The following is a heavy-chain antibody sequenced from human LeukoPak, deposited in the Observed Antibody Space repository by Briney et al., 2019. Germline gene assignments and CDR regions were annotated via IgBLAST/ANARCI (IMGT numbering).Heavy chain of an antibody. V-gene: IGHV3-7*01. CDR3: ARLSRTSVFDY. D-gene: IGHD2/OR15-2a*01. CDR1: GFTSSDHW. CDR2: IEQGGSEK. J-gene: IGHJ4*02. Sequence: GGSLRLSCAASGFTSSDHWMSWVRQAPGKGLEWVANIEQGGSEKNYVDSVKGRFTISRDNARSSSYLQMNSLRAEDTAVYYCARLSRTSVFDYWGQGILVTVSS.